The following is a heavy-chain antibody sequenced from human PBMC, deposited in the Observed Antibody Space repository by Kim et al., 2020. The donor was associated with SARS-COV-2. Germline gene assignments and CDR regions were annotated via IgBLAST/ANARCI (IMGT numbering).Heavy chain of an antibody. V-gene: IGHV3-23*01. D-gene: IGHD6-13*01. CDR2: ISGSGGST. Sequence: GGSLRLSCAASGFTFSSYAMSWVRQAPGKGLELVSAISGSGGSTYYADSVKGRFTISRDNSKNTLYLQMNSLRAEDPAVYYCAKDEAAAGTFLFGNYYYYYGIDVWGQGTAVTVSS. CDR3: AKDEAAAGTFLFGNYYYYYGIDV. CDR1: GFTFSSYA. J-gene: IGHJ6*02.